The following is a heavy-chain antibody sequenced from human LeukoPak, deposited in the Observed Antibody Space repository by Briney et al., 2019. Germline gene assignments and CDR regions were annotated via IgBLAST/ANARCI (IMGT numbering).Heavy chain of an antibody. D-gene: IGHD2-8*01. J-gene: IGHJ6*03. CDR3: AKDRCSNGIGCYYYYMDV. Sequence: GGPLRLSCAASGFTFSSYGMHWVRQAPGKGLEWVAYIQNDGSNEQYADSVKGRFSISRDSSKNILYQQMNSLRAEDTAVYYCAKDRCSNGIGCYYYYMDVWGKGTTVTISS. CDR1: GFTFSSYG. V-gene: IGHV3-30*02. CDR2: IQNDGSNE.